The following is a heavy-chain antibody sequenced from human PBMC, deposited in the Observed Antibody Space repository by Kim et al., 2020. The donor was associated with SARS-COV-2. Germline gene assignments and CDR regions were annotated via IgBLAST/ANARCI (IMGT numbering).Heavy chain of an antibody. Sequence: GGSLRLSCAASGFTFSGYWMTWVRQAPGKGLEWVANIKQDGSEKHYADSVKGRFTISRDNAKNSLYLQMNSLRTEDTAVYYCSSRPAWGQGTLVTVSS. CDR2: IKQDGSEK. CDR1: GFTFSGYW. CDR3: SSRPA. V-gene: IGHV3-7*01. J-gene: IGHJ5*02.